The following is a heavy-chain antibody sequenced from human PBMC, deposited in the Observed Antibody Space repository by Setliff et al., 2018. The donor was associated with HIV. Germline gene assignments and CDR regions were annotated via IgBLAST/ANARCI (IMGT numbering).Heavy chain of an antibody. J-gene: IGHJ6*04. D-gene: IGHD3-10*01. CDR1: ATFTNVD. CDR3: ARGKGVGGVIITGGLDV. Sequence: ASVQVSCKASATFTNVDIHWLRRATGQGLEWMGWMNPNSGVSGYGQKFQGRVTMTRDTSISTAYMELSSLTSEDTAVYYCARGKGVGGVIITGGLDVWGKGTTVTVSS. V-gene: IGHV1-8*01. CDR2: MNPNSGVS.